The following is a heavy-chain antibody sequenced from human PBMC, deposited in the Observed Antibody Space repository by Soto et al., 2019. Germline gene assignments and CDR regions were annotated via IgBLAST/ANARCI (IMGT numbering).Heavy chain of an antibody. CDR2: TYYRSNWNF. D-gene: IGHD3-3*02. CDR3: AGELDIHHGLGY. J-gene: IGHJ4*02. Sequence: SETLSLTCAISWGSVSSNTATWNWVRQSPSRGLEWLGRTYYRSNWNFDYALSVKSRITINPDTSKNQFSLQLNSLTPEDTAVYYCAGELDIHHGLGYWGPGTSVTVS. V-gene: IGHV6-1*01. CDR1: WGSVSSNTAT.